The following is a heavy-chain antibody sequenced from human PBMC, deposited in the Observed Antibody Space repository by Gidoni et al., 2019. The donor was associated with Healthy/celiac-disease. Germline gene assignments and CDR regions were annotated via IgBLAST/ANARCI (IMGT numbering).Heavy chain of an antibody. Sequence: EVQLVESGGGVVQPGGSLRLSCAASGFTFSSYSMNWVRQAPGKGLEWGSYISSSSSTIYYADSVKCRFTISRDNAKNSLYLQMNSLRAEDTAVYYCARSLDSSGLFDPWGQGTLVTVSS. V-gene: IGHV3-48*01. CDR3: ARSLDSSGLFDP. CDR2: ISSSSSTI. CDR1: GFTFSSYS. D-gene: IGHD6-19*01. J-gene: IGHJ5*02.